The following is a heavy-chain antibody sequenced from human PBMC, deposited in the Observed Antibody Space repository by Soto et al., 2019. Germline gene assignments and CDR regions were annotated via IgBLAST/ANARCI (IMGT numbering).Heavy chain of an antibody. CDR3: ARIPKYSSSWYIDAFDI. V-gene: IGHV3-48*02. CDR2: ISSSSSTI. CDR1: GFTFSSYS. D-gene: IGHD6-13*01. Sequence: PGGSLRLSCAASGFTFSSYSMNWVRQAPGKGLEWVSYISSSSSTIYYADSVKGRFTISRDNAKNSLYLQMNSLRDEDTAVYYCARIPKYSSSWYIDAFDIWGQGTMVTVSS. J-gene: IGHJ3*02.